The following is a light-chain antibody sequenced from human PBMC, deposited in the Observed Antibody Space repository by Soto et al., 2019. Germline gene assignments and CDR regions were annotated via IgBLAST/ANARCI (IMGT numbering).Light chain of an antibody. J-gene: IGKJ4*01. V-gene: IGKV3-20*01. Sequence: EVLLTQSPGTLSLSPGDTATLSCRASQSLCNTCLAWYQQKPGQAPRLLIHGVSSRATGVPDKFSGSGSGTDFTLTISRLEPEDFAVYYCQQYTNSPLTFGGGTKVE. CDR2: GVS. CDR3: QQYTNSPLT. CDR1: QSLCNTC.